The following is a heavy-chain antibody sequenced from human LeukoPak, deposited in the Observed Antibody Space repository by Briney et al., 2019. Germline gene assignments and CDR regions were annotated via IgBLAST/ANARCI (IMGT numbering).Heavy chain of an antibody. J-gene: IGHJ5*02. Sequence: ASVKVSCKASRYTFTSYYMHWVRQAPGQGLEWMGIINPSGGSTSYAQKFQGRVTMTRDTSTSTVYMELSSLRSEDTAVYYCATRTGYDFLDPWGQGTLVTVSS. CDR3: ATRTGYDFLDP. D-gene: IGHD3-3*01. V-gene: IGHV1-46*01. CDR2: INPSGGST. CDR1: RYTFTSYY.